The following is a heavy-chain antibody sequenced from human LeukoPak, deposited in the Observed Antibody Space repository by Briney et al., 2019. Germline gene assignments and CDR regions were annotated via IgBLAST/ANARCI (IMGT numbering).Heavy chain of an antibody. J-gene: IGHJ4*02. CDR3: ARHSGSYMPLDY. CDR1: GFTVSSKY. V-gene: IGHV3-53*01. CDR2: IYSGGAT. D-gene: IGHD1-26*01. Sequence: PGGSLRLSCAASGFTVSSKYMSWVRQAPGKGLEWVSVIYSGGATYYADSVKGRFTISRDDSKNTLYLQMNSLRAEDTAVYYCARHSGSYMPLDYWDQGTLVTVSS.